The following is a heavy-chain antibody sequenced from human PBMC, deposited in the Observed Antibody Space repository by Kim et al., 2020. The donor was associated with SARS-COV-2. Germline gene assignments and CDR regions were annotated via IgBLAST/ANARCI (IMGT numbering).Heavy chain of an antibody. D-gene: IGHD6-19*01. CDR3: SKDRKGSWQWLRSDFDY. V-gene: IGHV3-9*01. J-gene: IGHJ4*02. Sequence: GGSLRLSCAASGFTFDDYAMHWVRQAPGKGLEWVSGISWNSGSIGYADSVKGRFTISRDNAKNSLYLQMNSLRAEDTALYYCSKDRKGSWQWLRSDFDYWGQGTLVTVSS. CDR1: GFTFDDYA. CDR2: ISWNSGSI.